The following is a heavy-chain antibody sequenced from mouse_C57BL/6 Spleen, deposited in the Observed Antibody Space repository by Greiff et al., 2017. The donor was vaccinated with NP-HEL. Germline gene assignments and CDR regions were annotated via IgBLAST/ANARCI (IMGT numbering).Heavy chain of an antibody. V-gene: IGHV1-74*01. Sequence: QVQLQQPGAELVKPGASVKVSCKASGYTFTSYWMHWVKQRPGQGLEWIGRIHPSASDTNYNQKFKGKATLTVDKSSSTAYMQLRSLTSEDSAVYYCAIRGLRLAWFAYWGQGTLVTVSA. CDR2: IHPSASDT. J-gene: IGHJ3*01. CDR3: AIRGLRLAWFAY. CDR1: GYTFTSYW. D-gene: IGHD1-2*01.